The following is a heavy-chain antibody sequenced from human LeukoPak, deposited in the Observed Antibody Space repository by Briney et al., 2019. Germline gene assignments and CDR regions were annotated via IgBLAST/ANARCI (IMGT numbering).Heavy chain of an antibody. V-gene: IGHV3-74*01. Sequence: GGALRLSCAASGFTFSSFWIYWVRHAPGKGLVWVSRINGDGSETIYACSVKGGFTISRDNAKNTVYLQMNSLRAEDTAVYYCARVRMGDDFNPFDYWGQGTLVTVSS. CDR3: ARVRMGDDFNPFDY. D-gene: IGHD3-16*01. CDR2: INGDGSET. CDR1: GFTFSSFW. J-gene: IGHJ4*02.